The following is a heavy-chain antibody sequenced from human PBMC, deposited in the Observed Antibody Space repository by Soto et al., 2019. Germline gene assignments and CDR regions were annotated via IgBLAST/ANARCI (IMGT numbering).Heavy chain of an antibody. J-gene: IGHJ4*02. CDR1: GYTFTSYY. CDR2: ISAYNGNT. D-gene: IGHD3-3*01. Sequence: ASVKVSCKASGYTFTSYYMHWVRQAPGQGLEWMGWISAYNGNTNYAQKLQGRVTMTTDTSTSTAYMELRSLRSDDTAVYYCARENDFLNGYYTPLFDFWGQGTLVTVSS. CDR3: ARENDFLNGYYTPLFDF. V-gene: IGHV1-18*04.